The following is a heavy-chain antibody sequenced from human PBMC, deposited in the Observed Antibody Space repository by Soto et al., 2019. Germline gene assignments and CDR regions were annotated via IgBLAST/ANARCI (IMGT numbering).Heavy chain of an antibody. CDR3: ARSRGFDRNWLDS. Sequence: QPGGSLRLSCTASGFNFRDFAMNWVRQVPGKGLEWISFLSSPSNTIYYADSVRGRFTISRDNGKNELYLQMNNLKDEDSGVYYCARSRGFDRNWLDSWGQGTLVTVSS. D-gene: IGHD3-9*01. V-gene: IGHV3-48*02. J-gene: IGHJ5*01. CDR2: LSSPSNTI. CDR1: GFNFRDFA.